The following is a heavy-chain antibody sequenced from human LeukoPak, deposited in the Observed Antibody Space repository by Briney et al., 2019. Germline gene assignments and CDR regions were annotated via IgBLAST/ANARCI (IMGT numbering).Heavy chain of an antibody. V-gene: IGHV3-23*01. CDR3: AKSGCGFDGRKLLNY. D-gene: IGHD2-21*01. CDR1: GFTFTNHA. J-gene: IGHJ4*02. CDR2: ISGSGDAT. Sequence: PGGSLRLSCAASGFTFTNHAMSWVRQAPGKGLEWVSAISGSGDATKYADSVKGQFTISRDNFKNTVSLQMINLRAEDTAVYFCAKSGCGFDGRKLLNYWGQGILVTVSS.